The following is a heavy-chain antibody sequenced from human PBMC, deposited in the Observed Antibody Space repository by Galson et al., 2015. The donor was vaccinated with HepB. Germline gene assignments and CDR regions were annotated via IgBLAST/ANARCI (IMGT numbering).Heavy chain of an antibody. J-gene: IGHJ6*03. CDR3: AKGGSWYYYYYMDV. Sequence: SLRLSCAASGFTFSSYGMHWVRQAPGKGLEWVSAISGSGGSTYYADSVKGRFTISRDNSKNTLYLQMNSLRAEDTAVYYCAKGGSWYYYYYMDVWGKGTTVIVSS. CDR1: GFTFSSYG. D-gene: IGHD1-26*01. V-gene: IGHV3-23*01. CDR2: ISGSGGST.